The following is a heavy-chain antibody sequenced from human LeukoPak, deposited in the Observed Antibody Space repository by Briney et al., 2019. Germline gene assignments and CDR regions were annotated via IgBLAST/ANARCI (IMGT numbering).Heavy chain of an antibody. V-gene: IGHV1-46*01. CDR2: INPSGGST. CDR1: GYTFTSYY. Sequence: GASVKVSCKASGYTFTSYYMHWVRQAPGQGLEWMGIINPSGGSTSYAQKFQGRVTMTRDASTSTVYMELSSLRSEDTAVYYCARDSHDYYGSGSYSRGLWFDPWGQGTLVTVSS. J-gene: IGHJ5*02. CDR3: ARDSHDYYGSGSYSRGLWFDP. D-gene: IGHD3-10*01.